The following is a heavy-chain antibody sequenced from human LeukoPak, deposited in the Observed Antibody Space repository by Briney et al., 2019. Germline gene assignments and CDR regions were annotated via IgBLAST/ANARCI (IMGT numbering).Heavy chain of an antibody. D-gene: IGHD5-18*01. J-gene: IGHJ3*02. CDR3: ARSRSGYSYDHAAFDI. CDR1: GGSISNYY. V-gene: IGHV4-59*01. CDR2: IDYRGST. Sequence: TSETLSLTCTVSGGSISNYYWSWIRQPPGTGLEWIAYIDYRGSTTYNPSLKSRVTISVDTSRNQFSLKLSSVTAADTAVYYCARSRSGYSYDHAAFDIWGQGTMVTVSS.